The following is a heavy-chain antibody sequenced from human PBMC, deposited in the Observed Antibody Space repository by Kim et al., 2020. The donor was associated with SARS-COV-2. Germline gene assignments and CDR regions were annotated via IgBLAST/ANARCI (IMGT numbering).Heavy chain of an antibody. CDR3: ALFSITTNYYYYGMDV. V-gene: IGHV1-18*01. CDR2: ISAYNGNT. D-gene: IGHD3-3*01. Sequence: ASVKVSCKASGYTFTSYGISWVRQAPGQGLEWMGWISAYNGNTNYAQKLQGRVTMTTHTSTSTAYMELRSRRSDDTAVYYCALFSITTNYYYYGMDVWGQGTTVTVSS. CDR1: GYTFTSYG. J-gene: IGHJ6*02.